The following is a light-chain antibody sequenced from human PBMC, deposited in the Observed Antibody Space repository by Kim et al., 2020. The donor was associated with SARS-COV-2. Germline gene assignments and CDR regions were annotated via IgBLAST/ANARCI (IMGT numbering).Light chain of an antibody. CDR2: EES. CDR3: RQRSNWPALS. J-gene: IGKJ4*01. V-gene: IGKV3-11*01. Sequence: SPGVSAPLSCRASQSVTAYLAWYQQKPGQAPRLLIYEESRRATGIPARFSGSGSGTDFTLTISSLEPEDFAVYYCRQRSNWPALSFGGGTKVDIK. CDR1: QSVTAY.